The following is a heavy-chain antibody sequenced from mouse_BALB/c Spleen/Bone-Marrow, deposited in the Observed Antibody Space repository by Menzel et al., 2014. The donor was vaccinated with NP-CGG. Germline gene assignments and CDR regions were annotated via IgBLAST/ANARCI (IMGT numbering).Heavy chain of an antibody. D-gene: IGHD1-1*01. CDR3: ARWYYGSGFAY. Sequence: EVNLVESGGGLVKPGGSLKLSCAASGFTFSSYAMSWVRPTPEKRLEWVASISSGGSTYYPDSVKGRFTISRDNARNILYLQMSSLRSEDTAMYYCARWYYGSGFAYWGQGTLVTVSA. CDR1: GFTFSSYA. V-gene: IGHV5-6-5*01. J-gene: IGHJ3*01. CDR2: ISSGGST.